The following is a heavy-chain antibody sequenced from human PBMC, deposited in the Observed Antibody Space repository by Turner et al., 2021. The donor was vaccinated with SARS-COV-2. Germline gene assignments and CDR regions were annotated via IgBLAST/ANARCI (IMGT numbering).Heavy chain of an antibody. D-gene: IGHD3-16*01. CDR2: INHSGNT. V-gene: IGHV4-34*01. Sequence: QVQLQQWGAGLLKPSEPLSLTCAVYGGFFSGYYWCLIRQPPGKGLEWIGEINHSGNTNYNPSLQSRVITSVDTSKNHFSLKLTSVTAADTAVYYCARGRDDYIWGSPTPTYYFDYWGQGTLVTVSS. CDR1: GGFFSGYY. CDR3: ARGRDDYIWGSPTPTYYFDY. J-gene: IGHJ4*02.